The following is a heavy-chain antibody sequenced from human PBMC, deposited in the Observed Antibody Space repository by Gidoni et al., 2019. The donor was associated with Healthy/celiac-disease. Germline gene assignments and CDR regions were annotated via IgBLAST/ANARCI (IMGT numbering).Heavy chain of an antibody. D-gene: IGHD3-10*01. V-gene: IGHV3-43*01. Sequence: EVQLVESGGVVVQPGGSLGLYCAASGFTFADYTMHWVRQAPGKGLEWVSLISWDGGSTYYADSVKGRFTISRDNSKNSLYLQMNSLRTEDTALYYCAKDMGLGGSGTLIDYWGQGTLVTVSS. CDR1: GFTFADYT. J-gene: IGHJ4*02. CDR2: ISWDGGST. CDR3: AKDMGLGGSGTLIDY.